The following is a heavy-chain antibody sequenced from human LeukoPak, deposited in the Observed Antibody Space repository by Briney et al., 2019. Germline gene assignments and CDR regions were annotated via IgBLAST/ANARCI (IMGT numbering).Heavy chain of an antibody. Sequence: KPSETLSLTCAVSGGSISSGGYSWSWIRQPPGKGMEFIAYIYYTGNTYFNPSLKSRVTISVDTSKNQFSLKLGSVTAADTAVYYCARVEIMVGSSFLWFGELFHWFDPWGQGTLVTVSS. D-gene: IGHD3-10*01. V-gene: IGHV4-30-4*07. CDR3: ARVEIMVGSSFLWFGELFHWFDP. J-gene: IGHJ5*02. CDR1: GGSISSGGYS. CDR2: IYYTGNT.